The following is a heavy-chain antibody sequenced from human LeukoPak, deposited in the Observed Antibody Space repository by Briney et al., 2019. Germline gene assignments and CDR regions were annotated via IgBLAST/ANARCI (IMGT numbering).Heavy chain of an antibody. V-gene: IGHV3-23*01. Sequence: GGSLRLSCAASGFTFSSYAMSWVRQAPGKGLEWVSGISGSGGSTYYADSVKGRFTISRDNSRNTLYLQMNSPRAEDTAVYYCAQDQGSDQFDYWGQGTLVTVSS. CDR3: AQDQGSDQFDY. D-gene: IGHD3-10*01. J-gene: IGHJ4*02. CDR2: ISGSGGST. CDR1: GFTFSSYA.